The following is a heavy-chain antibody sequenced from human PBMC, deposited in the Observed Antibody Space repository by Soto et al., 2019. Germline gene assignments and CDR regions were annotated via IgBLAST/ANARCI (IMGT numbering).Heavy chain of an antibody. CDR3: AGGGYDWEDLGY. D-gene: IGHD5-12*01. Sequence: TSETLSLTCAVSGGSSRRSSYFWGWIRQPPGKGLEWIGYIYYSGSTYYNPSLKSRVTISVDTSKNQFSLKLSSVTAADTAVYYCAGGGYDWEDLGYWGQGTLVTVSS. V-gene: IGHV4-30-4*08. CDR1: GGSSRRSSYF. J-gene: IGHJ4*02. CDR2: IYYSGST.